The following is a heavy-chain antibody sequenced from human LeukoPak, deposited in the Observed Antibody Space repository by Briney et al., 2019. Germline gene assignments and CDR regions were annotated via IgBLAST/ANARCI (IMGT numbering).Heavy chain of an antibody. Sequence: PGGSLRLSCAASGFTFSSYEMNWVRQAPGKGLEWVSSISSSSSYIYYADSVKGRFTISRDNAKNSLYLQMNSLRAEDTAVYYCARGRYCGGDCYSGYDYWGQGTLVTVSS. CDR3: ARGRYCGGDCYSGYDY. V-gene: IGHV3-21*01. J-gene: IGHJ4*02. CDR2: ISSSSSYI. CDR1: GFTFSSYE. D-gene: IGHD2-21*02.